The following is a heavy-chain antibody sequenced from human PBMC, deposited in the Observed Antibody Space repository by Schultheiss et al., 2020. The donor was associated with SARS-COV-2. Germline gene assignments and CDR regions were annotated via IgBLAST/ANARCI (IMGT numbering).Heavy chain of an antibody. CDR1: GFTVSSNY. J-gene: IGHJ3*02. CDR2: IYSGGST. V-gene: IGHV3-53*01. CDR3: ARVEVPSFYGDYRRAFDI. D-gene: IGHD4-17*01. Sequence: GESLKISCTASGFTVSSNYMSWVRQAPGKGLEWVSVIYSGGSTYYADSVKGRFTISRDNAKNSLYLHMNSLRAEDTAVYYCARVEVPSFYGDYRRAFDIWGQGTMVTVSS.